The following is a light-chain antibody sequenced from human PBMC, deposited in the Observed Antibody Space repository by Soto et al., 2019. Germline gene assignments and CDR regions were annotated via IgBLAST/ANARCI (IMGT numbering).Light chain of an antibody. J-gene: IGKJ1*01. CDR3: QQYNDWPWT. CDR1: QSVSSH. V-gene: IGKV3-15*01. Sequence: ERAMTQSPATLSVSPAERAIISCRASQSVSSHLAWYHQKPGQAPRLLIYGASTRATGIPARFSGGGSGADFTLTIFSLQSEDFGVYYCQQYNDWPWTSGRGTKV. CDR2: GAS.